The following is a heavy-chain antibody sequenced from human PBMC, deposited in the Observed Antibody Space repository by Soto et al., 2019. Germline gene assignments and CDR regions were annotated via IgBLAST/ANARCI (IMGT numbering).Heavy chain of an antibody. D-gene: IGHD3-10*01. J-gene: IGHJ6*03. Sequence: GGSLRLSCAASGFTFSNAWMSWVRQAPGKGLEWVGRIKSKTDGGTTDYAAPVKGRFTISRDDSKNTLYLRMNSLKTEDTAVYYCTTNDGYGSGSWGYYYYYYMDVWGKGTTVTVSS. CDR3: TTNDGYGSGSWGYYYYYYMDV. CDR2: IKSKTDGGTT. V-gene: IGHV3-15*01. CDR1: GFTFSNAW.